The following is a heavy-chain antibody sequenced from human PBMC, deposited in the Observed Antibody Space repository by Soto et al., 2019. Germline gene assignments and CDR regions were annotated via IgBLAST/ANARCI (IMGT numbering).Heavy chain of an antibody. J-gene: IGHJ5*02. V-gene: IGHV1-46*01. CDR3: ARSSGGNFGIIIDGPNSFAP. CDR1: RDTFTSYY. D-gene: IGHD3-10*01. CDR2: INPHGGST. Sequence: ASVKVSCKAPRDTFTSYYINWVRQAPGQGLEWMGVINPHGGSTAYAQKFKGRVTLTRDTSASTVYMEVSSLTSEDTAMYYCARSSGGNFGIIIDGPNSFAPRGQGPLVTVS.